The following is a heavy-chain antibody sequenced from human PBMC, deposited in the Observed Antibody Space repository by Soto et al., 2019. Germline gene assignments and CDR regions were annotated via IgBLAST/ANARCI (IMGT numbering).Heavy chain of an antibody. V-gene: IGHV4-31*01. CDR3: ARWWSGSRQGFDP. CDR2: IYYSGST. CDR1: GGSISSGDYY. J-gene: IGHJ5*02. Sequence: QVQLQESGPGLVKPSQTLSLTCTVSGGSISSGDYYWSWIRQHPGKGLEWIGYIYYSGSTYYNPSLKSLVTISVDTSKNQFSLKLSSVTAADTAVYYCARWWSGSRQGFDPWGQRTLVTVSS. D-gene: IGHD3-3*01.